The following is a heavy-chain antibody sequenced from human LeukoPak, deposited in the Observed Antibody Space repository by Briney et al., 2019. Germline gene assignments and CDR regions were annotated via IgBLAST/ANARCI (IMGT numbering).Heavy chain of an antibody. D-gene: IGHD2-2*01. CDR3: ARQSPSYCSSTSCYSDY. Sequence: GEPLKISCKGSGYSFTSYWIGWVRQMPGKGLEWMGIIYPGDSDTRYSPSFQGQVTISADKSISTAYLQWSSLKASDTAMYYCARQSPSYCSSTSCYSDYWGQGTLVTVSS. CDR2: IYPGDSDT. V-gene: IGHV5-51*01. CDR1: GYSFTSYW. J-gene: IGHJ4*02.